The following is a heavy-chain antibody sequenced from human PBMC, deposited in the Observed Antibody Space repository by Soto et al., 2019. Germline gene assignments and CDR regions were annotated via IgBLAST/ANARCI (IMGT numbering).Heavy chain of an antibody. D-gene: IGHD3-16*01. Sequence: EVQLLESGGGLVQPGGSLRLSCEASGFTFSSYSMGWVRQAPGRGLEWVSAIIASGITTYSAASVKGRFSISRDNSKNTLYLQMNSLRAEDTATYYCARDLGEPLAGTWYFDLWGRGTLLTVSS. V-gene: IGHV3-23*01. CDR1: GFTFSSYS. CDR2: IIASGITT. J-gene: IGHJ2*01. CDR3: ARDLGEPLAGTWYFDL.